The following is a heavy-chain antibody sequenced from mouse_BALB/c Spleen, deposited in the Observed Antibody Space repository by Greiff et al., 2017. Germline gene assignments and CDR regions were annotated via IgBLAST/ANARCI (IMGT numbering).Heavy chain of an antibody. CDR3: AREGDDYEFAY. Sequence: QVQLQQSGAELAKPGASVKMSCKASGYTFTSYWMHWVKQRPGQGLEWIGYINPSTGYTEYNQKFKDKATLTADKSSSTAYMQLSSLTSEDSAVYYCAREGDDYEFAYWGQGTLVTVSA. CDR1: GYTFTSYW. D-gene: IGHD2-4*01. V-gene: IGHV1-7*01. J-gene: IGHJ3*01. CDR2: INPSTGYT.